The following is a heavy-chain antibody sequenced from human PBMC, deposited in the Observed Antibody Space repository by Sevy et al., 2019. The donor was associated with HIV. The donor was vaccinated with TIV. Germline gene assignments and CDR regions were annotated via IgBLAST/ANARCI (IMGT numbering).Heavy chain of an antibody. CDR2: IYYSGST. CDR1: GGSISSYY. J-gene: IGHJ3*02. Sequence: SETLSLTCTVSGGSISSYYWSWIRQPPGKGLEWIGYIYYSGSTNSNPSLKSRVTISVDTSKNQFSLKLSSVTAADTAVYYCARVEAPYYDFWSGRRPDAFDIWGQGTMVTVSS. V-gene: IGHV4-59*01. D-gene: IGHD3-3*01. CDR3: ARVEAPYYDFWSGRRPDAFDI.